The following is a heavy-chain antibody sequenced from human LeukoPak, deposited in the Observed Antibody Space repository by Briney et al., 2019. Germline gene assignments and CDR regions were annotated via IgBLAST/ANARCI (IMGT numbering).Heavy chain of an antibody. CDR1: GFTFRTFA. CDR2: IFPSGGEI. Sequence: GGSLRLSFAAPGFTFRTFALIWGRQPPGKGRGGGSSIFPSGGEIHYADSVRGRFTISRDNSKNTLYLQMNSLRAEDTAVYYCARGATGYSYGSRSDYWGQGTLVTVSS. CDR3: ARGATGYSYGSRSDY. J-gene: IGHJ4*02. V-gene: IGHV3-23*01. D-gene: IGHD5-18*01.